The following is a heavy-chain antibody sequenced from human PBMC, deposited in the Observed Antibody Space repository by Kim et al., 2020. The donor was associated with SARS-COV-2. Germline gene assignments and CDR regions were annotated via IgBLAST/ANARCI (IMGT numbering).Heavy chain of an antibody. D-gene: IGHD1-20*01. V-gene: IGHV3-23*01. Sequence: AESMEGRFTIARDNAKKTGYLQQNSLRAADTAVYYCAKLTGSAPVDYWGQGTLITVSS. J-gene: IGHJ4*02. CDR3: AKLTGSAPVDY.